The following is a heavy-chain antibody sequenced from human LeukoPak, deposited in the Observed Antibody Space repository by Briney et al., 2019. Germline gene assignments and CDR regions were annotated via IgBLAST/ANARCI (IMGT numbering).Heavy chain of an antibody. CDR3: VRVRVGSGAFDI. V-gene: IGHV3-23*01. CDR1: EFTFSSYA. Sequence: GGSLRLSCAAPEFTFSSYAMSWVRQAPGKGLEWVSTISGNGDSRYYADSVKGRFTISREDARNLLFLQMNSLRAGDTAVYYCVRVRVGSGAFDIWGQGTMVTVSS. CDR2: ISGNGDSR. J-gene: IGHJ3*02. D-gene: IGHD1-26*01.